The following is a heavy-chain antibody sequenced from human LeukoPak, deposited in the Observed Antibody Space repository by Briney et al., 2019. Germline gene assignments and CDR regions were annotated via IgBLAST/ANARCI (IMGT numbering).Heavy chain of an antibody. CDR2: TYYMSKWYN. CDR1: GDSVSSNSAA. J-gene: IGHJ4*02. CDR3: ARADYYDSSGYYPLFDY. Sequence: SQTLSLTCAISGDSVSSNSAAWNWIRQSPSRGLEWLGRTYYMSKWYNDYAVSVKSRITINPDTSKNQFSLQLNSVTPEDTAVYYCARADYYDSSGYYPLFDYWGQGTLVTVSS. V-gene: IGHV6-1*01. D-gene: IGHD3-22*01.